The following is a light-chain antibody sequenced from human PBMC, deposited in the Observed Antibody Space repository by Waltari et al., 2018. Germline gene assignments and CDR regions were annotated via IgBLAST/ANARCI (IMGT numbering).Light chain of an antibody. V-gene: IGLV2-23*02. CDR3: SSYAGGVRVV. CDR1: SRDVGTYDL. Sequence: QSALTQPASVSGSLGQSITFSCTGTSRDVGTYDLVSWYRQYPGEAPRLMIYEVVKRPSMVSYRFSCSKSGNMASLTISGLQAEDEAHYYCSSYAGGVRVVFGVGTKLTVL. CDR2: EVV. J-gene: IGLJ2*01.